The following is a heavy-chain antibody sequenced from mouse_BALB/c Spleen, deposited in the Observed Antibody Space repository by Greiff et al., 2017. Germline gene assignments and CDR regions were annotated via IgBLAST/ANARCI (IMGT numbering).Heavy chain of an antibody. CDR2: ISSGGSYT. J-gene: IGHJ4*01. D-gene: IGHD2-1*01. CDR1: GFTFSSYA. Sequence: EVQLVESGGGLVKPGGSLKLSCAASGFTFSSYAMSWVRQSPEKRLEWVAEISSGGSYTYYPDTVTGRFTISRDNAKNTLYLEMSSLRSEDTAMYYCARYGTAMDYWGQGTSVTVSS. V-gene: IGHV5-9-4*01. CDR3: ARYGTAMDY.